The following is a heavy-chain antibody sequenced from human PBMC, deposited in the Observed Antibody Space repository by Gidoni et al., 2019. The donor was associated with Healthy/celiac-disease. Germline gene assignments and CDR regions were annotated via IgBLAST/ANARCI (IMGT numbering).Heavy chain of an antibody. CDR3: ARDFLGYSGSFNYGMDV. Sequence: EVQLVESGGGLVTPGGSLRLSCAASGFTFSSYSMNWVRQAPGKGLEWVSSISSSSSYIYYADSVKGRFTISRDNAKNSLYLQMNSLRAEDTAVYYCARDFLGYSGSFNYGMDVWGQGTTVTVSS. CDR2: ISSSSSYI. V-gene: IGHV3-21*01. D-gene: IGHD1-26*01. J-gene: IGHJ6*02. CDR1: GFTFSSYS.